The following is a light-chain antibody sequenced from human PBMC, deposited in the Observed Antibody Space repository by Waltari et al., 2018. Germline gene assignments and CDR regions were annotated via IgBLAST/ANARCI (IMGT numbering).Light chain of an antibody. CDR2: DAS. CDR3: QQRDSWPLT. J-gene: IGKJ4*01. Sequence: DTVLEQSPGTLSLSPGQGATLSCRASRSISNHIAWYQHKPGQAPRLLSFDASNRAAGIPARFSGSGSGTDFTLTISGLEPEDFAVYYCQQRDSWPLTFGGGTKVDFK. CDR1: RSISNH. V-gene: IGKV3-11*01.